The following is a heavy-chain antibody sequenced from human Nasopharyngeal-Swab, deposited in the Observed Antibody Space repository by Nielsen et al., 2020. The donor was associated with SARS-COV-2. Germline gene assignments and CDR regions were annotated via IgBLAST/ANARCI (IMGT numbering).Heavy chain of an antibody. CDR2: ISGSGGST. V-gene: IGHV3-23*01. Sequence: GESLKISCAASGFTFSSYAMSWVRQAPGKGLEWVSAISGSGGSTYYADSVKGRFTISRDNSKNTLYLQMNSLRAEDTAVYYCAKSYYDSSGYYYYFDYWGQGTLVTVSS. CDR1: GFTFSSYA. D-gene: IGHD3-22*01. J-gene: IGHJ4*02. CDR3: AKSYYDSSGYYYYFDY.